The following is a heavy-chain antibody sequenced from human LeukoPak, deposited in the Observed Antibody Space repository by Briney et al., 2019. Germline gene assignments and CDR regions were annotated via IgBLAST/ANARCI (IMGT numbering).Heavy chain of an antibody. Sequence: SETLSLTCTVSGGSISGYYWSWIRQPPGKGLEWIGYIYYSGSTNYNPSLKSRVTISVDTSKNQFSLKLSSVTAADTAVYYCARLGGYAFDIWGQGTMVTVSS. V-gene: IGHV4-59*01. D-gene: IGHD3-16*01. CDR3: ARLGGYAFDI. CDR1: GGSISGYY. CDR2: IYYSGST. J-gene: IGHJ3*02.